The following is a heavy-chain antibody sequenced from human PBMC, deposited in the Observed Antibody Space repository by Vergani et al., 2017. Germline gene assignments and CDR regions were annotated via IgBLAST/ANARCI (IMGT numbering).Heavy chain of an antibody. V-gene: IGHV3-23*04. CDR2: ISGSGGST. Sequence: VQLVESGGGLVQPGGSLRLSCAASGFTFSSYAMSWVRQAPGXGLEWVSAISGSGGSTYYADSVKGRFTISRDNSKNTLYLQMNSLRAEDTAVYYCAKESIAAAGTGSDYYGMDVWGQGTTVTVSS. D-gene: IGHD6-13*01. CDR3: AKESIAAAGTGSDYYGMDV. J-gene: IGHJ6*02. CDR1: GFTFSSYA.